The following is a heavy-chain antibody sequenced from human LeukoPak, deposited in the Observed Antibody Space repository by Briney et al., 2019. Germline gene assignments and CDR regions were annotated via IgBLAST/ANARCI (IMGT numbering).Heavy chain of an antibody. J-gene: IGHJ4*02. D-gene: IGHD6-19*01. V-gene: IGHV3-30-3*01. CDR1: GLTFSKFA. Sequence: GGSLRLSCAASGLTFSKFAVHWVRQAPGKGLEWVAVISYDGASKYYGDSVKGRFTISRDNSIHTVYLQMNSLRPGDTAVYYCASDPPYSSGWYGLDYWGQGTLVTVSS. CDR2: ISYDGASK. CDR3: ASDPPYSSGWYGLDY.